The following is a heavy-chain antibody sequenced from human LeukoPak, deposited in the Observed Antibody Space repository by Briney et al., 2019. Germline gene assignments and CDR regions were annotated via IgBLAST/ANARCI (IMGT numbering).Heavy chain of an antibody. CDR2: MGGSDSVT. CDR1: GFSFSYYA. CDR3: APDLRGSAWSLDY. V-gene: IGHV3-23*01. D-gene: IGHD6-13*01. Sequence: PGGSLRLSCAASGFSFSYYAMSWVRQAPGKGLEWVSGMGGSDSVTYYAESVKGRFTMSRDNSRNTLYLQMNSLRAEDTAVYYCAPDLRGSAWSLDYWGQGTLVTVSS. J-gene: IGHJ4*02.